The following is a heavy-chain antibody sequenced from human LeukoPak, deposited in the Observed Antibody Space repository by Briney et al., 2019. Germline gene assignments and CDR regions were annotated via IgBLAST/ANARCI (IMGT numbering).Heavy chain of an antibody. Sequence: GESLKISCKGSGYSFTSYWIGWVRQMPGKGLEWMGIIYPGDSDPRYSPSFQGQVTISADKSISTAYLQWSSLKASDTAMYFCARRPYYYDSSGSRAYFDFWGQGTLVTVSS. CDR1: GYSFTSYW. CDR2: IYPGDSDP. J-gene: IGHJ4*02. D-gene: IGHD3-22*01. CDR3: ARRPYYYDSSGSRAYFDF. V-gene: IGHV5-51*01.